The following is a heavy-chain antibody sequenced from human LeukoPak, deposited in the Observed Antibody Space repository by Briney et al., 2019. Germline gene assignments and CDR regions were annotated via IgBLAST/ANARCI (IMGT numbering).Heavy chain of an antibody. V-gene: IGHV3-33*01. CDR2: IWYDGTDK. Sequence: QPGGSLRLSCAASGFTLNNYGMHWVRQAPGKGLEWVALIWYDGTDKYYADSVKGRFTISRDNAKNSLYLQMNSLRAEDTAVYYCARDRGSSGYLTIGGQGTLVTVSS. CDR1: GFTLNNYG. D-gene: IGHD3-22*01. J-gene: IGHJ4*02. CDR3: ARDRGSSGYLTI.